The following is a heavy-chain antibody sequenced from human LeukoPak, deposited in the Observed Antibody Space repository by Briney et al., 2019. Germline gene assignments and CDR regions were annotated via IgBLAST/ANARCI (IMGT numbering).Heavy chain of an antibody. CDR2: IKQDGSEK. CDR3: ARWPEDGYNLFDY. Sequence: GGSLRLSCAASGFTFSSYWMSWVRQAPGKGLEWVANIKQDGSEKYYVDSVKGRFTISRDNSKNTLYLQMNSLRAEDTAVYYCARWPEDGYNLFDYWGQGTLVTVSS. D-gene: IGHD5-24*01. CDR1: GFTFSSYW. J-gene: IGHJ4*02. V-gene: IGHV3-7*03.